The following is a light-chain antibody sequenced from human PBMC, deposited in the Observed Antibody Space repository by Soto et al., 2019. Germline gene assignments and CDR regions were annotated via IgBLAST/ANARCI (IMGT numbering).Light chain of an antibody. J-gene: IGLJ1*01. CDR1: SSDVGSYDY. Sequence: QSALTQPASVSGSPGQSITFFCTGTSSDVGSYDYVSWHRQHPGKAPKLIIYDVNNRPSGVPSRFSGSKSGNTASLIISGLQTEDEADYYCCAYSTSGTHVFGTGTKVTVL. CDR2: DVN. CDR3: CAYSTSGTHV. V-gene: IGLV2-14*03.